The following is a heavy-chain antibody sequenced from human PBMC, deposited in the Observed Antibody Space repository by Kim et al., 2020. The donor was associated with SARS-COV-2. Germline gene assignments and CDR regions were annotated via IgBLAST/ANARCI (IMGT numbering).Heavy chain of an antibody. V-gene: IGHV4-34*01. CDR2: INHSGST. J-gene: IGHJ4*02. CDR3: ARGRIQLWPHFDY. CDR1: GGSFSGYY. Sequence: SETLSLTCAVYGGSFSGYYWSWIRQPPGKGLEWIGEINHSGSTNYNPSLKSRVTISVDTSKNQFSLKLSSVTAADTAVYYCARGRIQLWPHFDYWGQGTL. D-gene: IGHD5-18*01.